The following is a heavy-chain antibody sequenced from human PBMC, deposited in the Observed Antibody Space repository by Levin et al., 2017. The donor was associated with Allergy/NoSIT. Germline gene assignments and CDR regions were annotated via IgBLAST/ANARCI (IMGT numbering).Heavy chain of an antibody. CDR3: AREGSSSWTPTDAFDI. D-gene: IGHD6-13*01. Sequence: SCAASGFTFSSYSMNWVRQAPGKGLEWVSSISSSSSYIYYADSVKGRFTISRDNAKNSLYLQMNSLRAEDTAVYYCAREGSSSWTPTDAFDIWGQGTMVTVSS. CDR1: GFTFSSYS. J-gene: IGHJ3*02. CDR2: ISSSSSYI. V-gene: IGHV3-21*01.